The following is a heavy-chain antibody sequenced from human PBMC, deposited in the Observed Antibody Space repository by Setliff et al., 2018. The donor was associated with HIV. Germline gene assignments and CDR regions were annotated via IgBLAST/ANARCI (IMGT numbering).Heavy chain of an antibody. D-gene: IGHD2-2*01. CDR1: GFTFDDHG. CDR3: ARQVVPVDMEADAFNV. V-gene: IGHV3-20*04. CDR2: INWNGGSI. J-gene: IGHJ3*01. Sequence: LRLSCAASGFTFDDHGMSWVRQTPGKGLEWVSGINWNGGSISYADSVKGRFTVSRDNGKKSLYLQMNSLRAEDTALYYCARQVVPVDMEADAFNVWGQGTVVTVSS.